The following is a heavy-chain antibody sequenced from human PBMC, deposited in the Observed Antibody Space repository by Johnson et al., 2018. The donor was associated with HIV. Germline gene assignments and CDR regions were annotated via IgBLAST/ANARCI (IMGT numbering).Heavy chain of an antibody. CDR1: GFTFSSYG. CDR3: ARDRVPAAIGMAYRGAFDI. CDR2: ISYDGSNK. Sequence: VESGGGVVQPGGSLRLSCAASGFTFSSYGMHWVRQAPGKGLEWVAVISYDGSNKYYADSVKGRFTISRDNSKNTLYLQMNSLRAEDTAVYYCARDRVPAAIGMAYRGAFDIWGQGTMVTVSS. J-gene: IGHJ3*02. V-gene: IGHV3-30*19. D-gene: IGHD2-2*02.